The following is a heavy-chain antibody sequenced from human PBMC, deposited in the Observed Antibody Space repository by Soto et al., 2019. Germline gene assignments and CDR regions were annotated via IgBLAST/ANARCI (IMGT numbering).Heavy chain of an antibody. CDR3: ARDPPEDSRGYFALDM. CDR1: GFTFSSYG. Sequence: QVQLVESGGGVVQPGRSLRLSCAASGFTFSSYGMHWVRQAPGKGLGWVAVIWSDGSNKYNGDSVKGRFTISRDNSKNTLYLQMNSLRVEDTAVYYCARDPPEDSRGYFALDMWGQGTMVTVSS. J-gene: IGHJ3*02. V-gene: IGHV3-33*01. D-gene: IGHD3-22*01. CDR2: IWSDGSNK.